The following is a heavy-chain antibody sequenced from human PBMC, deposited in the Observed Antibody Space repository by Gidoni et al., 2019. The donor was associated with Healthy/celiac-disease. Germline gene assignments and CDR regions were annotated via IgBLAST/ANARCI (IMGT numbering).Heavy chain of an antibody. CDR3: ARDGAYCGGDCYSDAFDI. D-gene: IGHD2-21*02. V-gene: IGHV3-74*01. CDR1: GFTFSSSW. J-gene: IGHJ3*02. Sequence: EVQLVESGGGLVQPGGSLRLSCAASGFTFSSSWMHWVRQAPGKGLVWVSRINSDGSSTSYADSVKGRFTISRDNAKNTLYLQMNSLRAEDTAVYYCARDGAYCGGDCYSDAFDIWGQGTMVTVSS. CDR2: INSDGSST.